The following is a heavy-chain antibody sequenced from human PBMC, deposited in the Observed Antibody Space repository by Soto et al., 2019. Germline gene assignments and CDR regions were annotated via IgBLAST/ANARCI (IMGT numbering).Heavy chain of an antibody. D-gene: IGHD2-15*01. V-gene: IGHV4-30-4*01. CDR2: IYYSGST. CDR1: GGSISSGDYY. J-gene: IGHJ4*02. CDR3: ARARGARYFDY. Sequence: QVQLQESGPGLGKPSQTLSLTCTDSGGSISSGDYYWSWSRQPPGKGLEWIGNIYYSGSTYYNPSLKSRVTISVDTSKNQFSLKLSSVTAADTAVYYCARARGARYFDYWGQGTLVTVST.